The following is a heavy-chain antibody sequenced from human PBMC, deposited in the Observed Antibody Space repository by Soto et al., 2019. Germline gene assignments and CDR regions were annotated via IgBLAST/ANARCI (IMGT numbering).Heavy chain of an antibody. V-gene: IGHV1-18*01. CDR1: NYTFTSYG. D-gene: IGHD3-10*01. CDR3: AGGIGPIWFGEFEPY. CDR2: ISAYNGNT. J-gene: IGHJ4*02. Sequence: GASVKVSCKASNYTFTSYGLSWVRQAPGQGLEWMGWISAYNGNTNYAQKLQGRVTMTTDTSTSTAYMELRSLRSEDTAVYYCAGGIGPIWFGEFEPYWGQGTLVTVSS.